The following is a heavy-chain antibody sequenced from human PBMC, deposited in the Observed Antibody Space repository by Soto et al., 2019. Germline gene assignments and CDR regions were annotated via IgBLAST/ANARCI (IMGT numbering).Heavy chain of an antibody. J-gene: IGHJ2*01. CDR3: VRTVGSSWFFDL. CDR2: ISDSGTS. D-gene: IGHD3-10*01. V-gene: IGHV4-39*01. Sequence: QMQLRQSGPGLVKPLETLSLTCIVSNGSINSGDYYWGWVRQSPGKGLEWIGSISDSGTSYYTPSLQSRVTMSIDMSRNQFSLRLNSAPAADTAVYYCVRTVGSSWFFDLWGRGTLITVSS. CDR1: NGSINSGDYY.